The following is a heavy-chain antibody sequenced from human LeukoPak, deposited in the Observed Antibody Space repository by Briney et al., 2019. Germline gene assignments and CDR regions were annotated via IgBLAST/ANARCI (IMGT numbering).Heavy chain of an antibody. CDR1: GFTFSSYG. J-gene: IGHJ4*02. CDR3: ASGGFSYYFDY. CDR2: IWYDGSNK. V-gene: IGHV3-33*01. Sequence: PGRSLRLSCAASGFTFSSYGMHWVRQAPGKGLEWVAVIWYDGSNKYYADSVKGRFTISRDNSKNTLYLQMNSLRAEDTAVYYCASGGFSYYFDYWGQGTLVTVSS. D-gene: IGHD3-16*01.